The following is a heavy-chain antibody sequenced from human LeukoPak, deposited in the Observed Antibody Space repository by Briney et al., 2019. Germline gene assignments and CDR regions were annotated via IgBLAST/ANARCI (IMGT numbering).Heavy chain of an antibody. CDR1: GFTFDDYA. J-gene: IGHJ4*02. CDR2: ISWNSGSI. V-gene: IGHV3-9*03. Sequence: PGGSLRLSCAASGFTFDDYAMHWVRQAPGKGLEWVSGISWNSGSIGYADSVKGRFTISRDNAKNSLYLQMNSLRDEDMALYYCAKDIFSGGTATASFDYWGQGTLVTVSS. CDR3: AKDIFSGGTATASFDY. D-gene: IGHD4-23*01.